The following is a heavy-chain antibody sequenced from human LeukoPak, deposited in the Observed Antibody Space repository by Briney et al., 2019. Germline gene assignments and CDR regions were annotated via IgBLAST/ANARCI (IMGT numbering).Heavy chain of an antibody. V-gene: IGHV3-7*01. CDR3: ARDDNWGSDY. Sequence: PGGCLRLSCAASGFTFKNYWMSWVRQAPGKGLEWVANIKEDGSEKYHVDSVKGRFTISRDNAKNLLYLQMSSLRAEDTALYYCARDDNWGSDYWGQGTLVTVSS. CDR2: IKEDGSEK. CDR1: GFTFKNYW. D-gene: IGHD7-27*01. J-gene: IGHJ4*02.